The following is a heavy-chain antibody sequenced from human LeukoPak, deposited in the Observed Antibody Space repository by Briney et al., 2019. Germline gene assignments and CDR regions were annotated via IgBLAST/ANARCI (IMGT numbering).Heavy chain of an antibody. CDR2: IKQDGTGK. J-gene: IGHJ6*03. CDR3: ARERRASYYMDV. V-gene: IGHV3-7*01. Sequence: PGGSLRLSCAASGFTFNTYYMSWVRRAPGKGLEWVANIKQDGTGKYFVDSIKGRFTISRDNARSSLYLQMNSLRVEDTAVYYCARERRASYYMDVWGKGTTVTVSS. CDR1: GFTFNTYY.